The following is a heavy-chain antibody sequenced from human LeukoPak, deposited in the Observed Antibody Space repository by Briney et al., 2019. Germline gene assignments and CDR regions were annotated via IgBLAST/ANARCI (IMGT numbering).Heavy chain of an antibody. CDR3: ATSIAARPAVRDNDAFDI. CDR2: ISGSGGST. V-gene: IGHV3-23*01. J-gene: IGHJ3*02. D-gene: IGHD6-6*01. CDR1: GFTFSSYA. Sequence: GGSLRLSCAASGFTFSSYAMSWVRQAPGKGLEWVSAISGSGGSTYYADSVKGRFTISRDNSKNTLYLQMNSLRAEDTAVYYCATSIAARPAVRDNDAFDIWGQGTMVIVSS.